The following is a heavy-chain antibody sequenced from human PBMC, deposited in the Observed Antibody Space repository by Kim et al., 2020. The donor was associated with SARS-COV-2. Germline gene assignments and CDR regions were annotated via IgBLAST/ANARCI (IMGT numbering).Heavy chain of an antibody. J-gene: IGHJ4*02. V-gene: IGHV3-23*01. D-gene: IGHD2-15*01. CDR2: ISGSGGST. CDR3: ATDRLTTAAGGSQLQG. CDR1: GFTFSSYA. Sequence: GGSLRLSCAASGFTFSSYAMSWVRQAPGKGLEWVSAISGSGGSTYYADSVKGRFTISRDNSKNTLYLQMNSLRAEDTAVYYCATDRLTTAAGGSQLQGWGQGTLVTVSS.